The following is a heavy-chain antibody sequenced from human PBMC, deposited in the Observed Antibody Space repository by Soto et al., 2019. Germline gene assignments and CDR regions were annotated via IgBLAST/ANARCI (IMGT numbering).Heavy chain of an antibody. V-gene: IGHV3-74*01. CDR2: IDSDGSST. CDR3: VRDVGYCSTTGCYPGPS. D-gene: IGHD2-2*01. J-gene: IGHJ5*02. Sequence: EVQLVESGGGLVLPGGSLRLSCAASGFIFSNYWMHWVRQAPGRGLVWVSRIDSDGSSTSYADSVMGRFTVSRDNAKNTLYLQMNNLGGEDTAVYYCVRDVGYCSTTGCYPGPSWSQGTLVTVSS. CDR1: GFIFSNYW.